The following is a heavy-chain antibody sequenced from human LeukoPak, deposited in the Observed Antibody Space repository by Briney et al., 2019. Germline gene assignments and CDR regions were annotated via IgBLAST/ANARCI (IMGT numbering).Heavy chain of an antibody. CDR3: AKVRGSGSYYYFDY. V-gene: IGHV3-9*01. Sequence: PGGSLRLSCAASGFTFDDYAMHWVRQAPGKGLEWVSGISWNSGSIGYADSVKGRFTISRDNAKNSLYLQMNSLRAEDTALYYCAKVRGSGSYYYFDYWGQGTLVTVSS. D-gene: IGHD3-10*01. CDR2: ISWNSGSI. CDR1: GFTFDDYA. J-gene: IGHJ4*02.